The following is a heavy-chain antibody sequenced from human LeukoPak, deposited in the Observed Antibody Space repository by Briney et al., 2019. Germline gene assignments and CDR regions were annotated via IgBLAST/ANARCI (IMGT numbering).Heavy chain of an antibody. CDR2: ISGSGGST. CDR3: AKVRSSGWYYFDY. CDR1: GFTFNSYA. D-gene: IGHD6-19*01. Sequence: PGGSLRLSCAASGFTFNSYAMSWVRQAPGKGLEWVSAISGSGGSTYYADSVKGRFTISRDNSKNTLYLQMNSLRAEDTAVYYCAKVRSSGWYYFDYWGQGTLVTVSS. V-gene: IGHV3-23*01. J-gene: IGHJ4*02.